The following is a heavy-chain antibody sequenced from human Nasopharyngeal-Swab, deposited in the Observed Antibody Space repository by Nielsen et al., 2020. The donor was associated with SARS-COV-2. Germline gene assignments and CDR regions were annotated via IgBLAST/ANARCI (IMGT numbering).Heavy chain of an antibody. CDR2: IYYSGST. V-gene: IGHV4-30-4*07. CDR3: ARHAPPVYYYYMDV. CDR1: GGSISSGGYS. Sequence: SETLSLTCAVSGGSISSGGYSWSWIRQPPGKGLEWIGYIYYSGSTYYNPSLKSRVTISVDTSKKQFSLRLSSLTAADTAVYYCARHAPPVYYYYMDVWGKGTTVTVSS. J-gene: IGHJ6*03. D-gene: IGHD2-2*01.